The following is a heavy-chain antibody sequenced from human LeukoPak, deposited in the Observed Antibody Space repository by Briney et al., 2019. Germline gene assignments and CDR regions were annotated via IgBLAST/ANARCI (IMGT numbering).Heavy chain of an antibody. CDR2: IYYSGST. D-gene: IGHD2-15*01. J-gene: IGHJ4*02. Sequence: SETLSLTCTVSGGSISSYYWSWIRQPPGKGLEWIGYIYYSGSTNYNLSLKSRVTISVDTSKNQFSLKLISVTAADTAVYYCARSIAARLTRVVVAATLYDYWGQGTLVTVSS. V-gene: IGHV4-59*01. CDR1: GGSISSYY. CDR3: ARSIAARLTRVVVAATLYDY.